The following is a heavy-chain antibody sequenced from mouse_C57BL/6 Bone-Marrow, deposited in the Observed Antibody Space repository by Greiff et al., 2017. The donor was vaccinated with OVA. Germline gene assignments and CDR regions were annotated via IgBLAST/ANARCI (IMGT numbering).Heavy chain of an antibody. J-gene: IGHJ4*01. CDR2: INPGSGGT. V-gene: IGHV1-54*01. CDR3: AKRDSPYAMDY. Sequence: QVHVKQSGAELVRPGTSVKVSCKASGYAFTNYLIEWVKQRPGQGLEWIGVINPGSGGTNYNEKFKGKATLTADKSSSTAYMELRSLTSEDSAVYFCAKRDSPYAMDYWGQGTSVTVSS. CDR1: GYAFTNYL. D-gene: IGHD2-12*01.